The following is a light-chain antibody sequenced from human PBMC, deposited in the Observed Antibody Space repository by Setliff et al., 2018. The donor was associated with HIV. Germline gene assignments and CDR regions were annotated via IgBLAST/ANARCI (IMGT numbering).Light chain of an antibody. CDR3: CSYAGSYTYI. V-gene: IGLV2-11*01. CDR2: DVT. Sequence: SALTQPRSVSGSPGQSVTISCTGSSSDVGAYNYVSWYQQHPGEAPKLMIYDVTKRPSGVPDRFSGSKSGNTASLTISGLQAEDEADYYCCSYAGSYTYIFGTGTKVTVL. J-gene: IGLJ1*01. CDR1: SSDVGAYNY.